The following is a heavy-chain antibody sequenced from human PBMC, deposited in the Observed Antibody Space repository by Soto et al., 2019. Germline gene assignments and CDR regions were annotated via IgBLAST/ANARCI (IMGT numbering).Heavy chain of an antibody. CDR2: INTGNSHP. J-gene: IGHJ6*02. V-gene: IGHV1-3*04. CDR3: ARDPSYYGMDV. Sequence: ASVKVSCKASAHRFTTYALHWVRQAPGQRLSWMGWINTGNSHPKYSQKFQGRVTITRDTSASTAYMELSSLRSEDTAVYYCARDPSYYGMDVWGQGTTVTVSS. CDR1: AHRFTTYA.